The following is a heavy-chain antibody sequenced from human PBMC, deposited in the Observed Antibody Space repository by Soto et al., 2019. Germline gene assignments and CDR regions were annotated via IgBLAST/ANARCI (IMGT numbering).Heavy chain of an antibody. V-gene: IGHV1-3*01. Sequence: ASVKVSCKASGYTFSKYAVHWVRQAPGQRLEWMGWIHAGNGETKYSQNFQGRVTITRDTSASTAYMELSSLRSEDTAVYYCARGTYYYGYWGQGTLVTVSS. D-gene: IGHD3-10*01. CDR1: GYTFSKYA. CDR3: ARGTYYYGY. J-gene: IGHJ4*02. CDR2: IHAGNGET.